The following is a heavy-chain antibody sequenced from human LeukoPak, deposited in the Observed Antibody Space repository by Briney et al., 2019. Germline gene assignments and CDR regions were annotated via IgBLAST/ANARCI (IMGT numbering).Heavy chain of an antibody. V-gene: IGHV3-7*01. CDR3: GRDWPGYTSPLDY. J-gene: IGHJ4*02. D-gene: IGHD5-12*01. Sequence: GGSLRLSCAASGFTFSHHWMNWVRQAPGEGLKWVATINQDGSEKHYVDSVKGRFIISRDNAKNSLFLQMNSLRAEDTAVYYCGRDWPGYTSPLDYWGQGILVAVSS. CDR2: INQDGSEK. CDR1: GFTFSHHW.